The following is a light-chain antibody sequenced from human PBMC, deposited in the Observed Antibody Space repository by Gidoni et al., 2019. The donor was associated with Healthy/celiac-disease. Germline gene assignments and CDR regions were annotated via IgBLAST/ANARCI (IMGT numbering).Light chain of an antibody. J-gene: IGLJ2*01. Sequence: NFMLTQPHSVSESPGKTVTISCTRSSGSIASNYLQWYQQRPGSAPTTVIYEDNQSPSGVPDRFSGSIDSSSNSASLTISGLKTEDEADYYCHSYDSSASVVFGGGTTLTVL. CDR1: SGSIASNY. CDR3: HSYDSSASVV. CDR2: EDN. V-gene: IGLV6-57*03.